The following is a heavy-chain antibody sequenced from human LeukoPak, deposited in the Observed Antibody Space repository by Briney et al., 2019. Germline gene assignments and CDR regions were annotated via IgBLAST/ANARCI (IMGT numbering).Heavy chain of an antibody. CDR2: ISGSGGST. J-gene: IGHJ4*02. CDR3: AKDGRLRLGELYPSWYYFDY. V-gene: IGHV3-23*01. D-gene: IGHD3-16*01. CDR1: GFTFSSYA. Sequence: PGGSLRLSCAASGFTFSSYAMSWVRQAPGKGLEWVSAISGSGGSTYYADSVKGRFTISRDNSKNTLYLQMNSLRAEDTAVYYCAKDGRLRLGELYPSWYYFDYWGQGTLVTVSS.